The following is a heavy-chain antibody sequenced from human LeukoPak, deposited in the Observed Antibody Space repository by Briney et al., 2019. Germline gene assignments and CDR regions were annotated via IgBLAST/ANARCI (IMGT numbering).Heavy chain of an antibody. J-gene: IGHJ4*02. CDR1: GGTFSSYA. CDR2: IIPIFGTA. V-gene: IGHV1-69*01. Sequence: SVKVSCKASGGTFSSYAISWVRQAPGQGLEWMGGIIPIFGTANYAQKFQGRVTITADESTSTAYMELSSLRSEDTAVYYCARDHAGYSYGFDYWGQGTLVTVSS. D-gene: IGHD5-18*01. CDR3: ARDHAGYSYGFDY.